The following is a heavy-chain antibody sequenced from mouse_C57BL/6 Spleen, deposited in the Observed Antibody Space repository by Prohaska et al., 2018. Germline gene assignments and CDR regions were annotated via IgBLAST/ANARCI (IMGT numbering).Heavy chain of an antibody. J-gene: IGHJ2*01. CDR2: INPNNGGT. CDR3: ARSGYDYDGLDY. Sequence: SVKISCKASGYTFTDYYMNWVKQSHGKSLEWIGDINPNNGGTSYNQKFKGKATLTVDKSSSTAYMELRSLTSEDSAVYYCARSGYDYDGLDYWGQGTTLTVSS. D-gene: IGHD2-4*01. CDR1: GYTFTDYY. V-gene: IGHV1-26*01.